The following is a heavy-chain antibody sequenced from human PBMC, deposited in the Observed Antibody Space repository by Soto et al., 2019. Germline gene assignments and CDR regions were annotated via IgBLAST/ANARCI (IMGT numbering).Heavy chain of an antibody. D-gene: IGHD1-1*01. CDR2: LTRGGTS. CDR3: TKRATTVPTPGNYFDS. J-gene: IGHJ4*02. Sequence: EVQLLESGGGLVQPGGSLRLSCAASGFTFSSYAMSWVRQAPGKGLEWVSTLTRGGTSYYADSVQGRFTVSRDNSKNTVSLQMHSLRAEDTALYYCTKRATTVPTPGNYFDSWGQGTLVTVSS. V-gene: IGHV3-23*01. CDR1: GFTFSSYA.